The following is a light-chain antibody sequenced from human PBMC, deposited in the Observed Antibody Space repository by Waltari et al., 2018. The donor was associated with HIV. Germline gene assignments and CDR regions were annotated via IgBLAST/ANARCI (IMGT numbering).Light chain of an antibody. CDR2: DVS. V-gene: IGLV2-11*01. J-gene: IGLJ1*01. Sequence: QSALTQPRSVFGSPGQSVTISCTGRSSDVGGYKYVSWYEQHPGKAPKLMIYDVSKRPSGVPDRFSGSKSGNTASLTISGLQAEDEADYYCCSYAGSYSYVFGTGTKVTVL. CDR3: CSYAGSYSYV. CDR1: SSDVGGYKY.